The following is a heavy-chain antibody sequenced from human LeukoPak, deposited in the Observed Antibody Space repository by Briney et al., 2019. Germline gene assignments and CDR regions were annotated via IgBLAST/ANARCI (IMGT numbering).Heavy chain of an antibody. J-gene: IGHJ4*02. Sequence: GGSLRLSCAASGFTFSSYSMNWVRQAPGKGLEWVSYISSSSSTIYYADSVKGQFTISRDNSKNTLYLQMNSLRAEDTAVYYCANKLTFGGIIADYWGQGTLVTVSS. D-gene: IGHD3-16*02. CDR3: ANKLTFGGIIADY. CDR2: ISSSSSTI. V-gene: IGHV3-48*01. CDR1: GFTFSSYS.